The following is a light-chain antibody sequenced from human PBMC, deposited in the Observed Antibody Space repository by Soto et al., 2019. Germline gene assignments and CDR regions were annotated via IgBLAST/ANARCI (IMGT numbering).Light chain of an antibody. J-gene: IGKJ1*01. CDR2: DAS. V-gene: IGKV1-5*01. CDR3: QQYNSYSSTWT. CDR1: QSISSW. Sequence: DIQMTQSPSTLSASVGDKVTITGRATQSISSWLAWYQQKPGKAPKLLIYDASSLESGVPSRFSGSGSGTEFTLTISSLQPDDFATYYCQQYNSYSSTWTFGQGTKVDIK.